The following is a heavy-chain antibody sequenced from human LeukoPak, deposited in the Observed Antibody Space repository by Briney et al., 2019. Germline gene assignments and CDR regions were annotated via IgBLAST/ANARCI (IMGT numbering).Heavy chain of an antibody. J-gene: IGHJ4*02. Sequence: SETLSLTCTVSGGSISSSSYYWGWIRQPLGKGLEWIGSIYYSGSTYYNPSLKSRVTISVDTSKNQFSLKLSSVTAADMAVYYCARSPRDCTNGVCFLAAAGYYFDYWGQGTLVTVSS. CDR1: GGSISSSSYY. CDR3: ARSPRDCTNGVCFLAAAGYYFDY. CDR2: IYYSGST. D-gene: IGHD2-8*01. V-gene: IGHV4-39*01.